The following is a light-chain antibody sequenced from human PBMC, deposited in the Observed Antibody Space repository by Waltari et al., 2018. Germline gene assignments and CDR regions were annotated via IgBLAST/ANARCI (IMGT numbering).Light chain of an antibody. V-gene: IGKV1-39*01. J-gene: IGKJ4*01. Sequence: DIQVTQSPSSLSASVGDRVTITCRTSQSISTSLNLYQQKPVKPPKLLIFAASALQSGVSSRFSGSGSQTDFTLTIRNLQPEDFATYYCQQSYRAPQTFGGGTKVDMK. CDR1: QSISTS. CDR2: AAS. CDR3: QQSYRAPQT.